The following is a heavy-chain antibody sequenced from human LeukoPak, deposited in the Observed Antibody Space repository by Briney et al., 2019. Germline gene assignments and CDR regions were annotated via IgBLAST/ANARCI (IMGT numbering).Heavy chain of an antibody. CDR1: GFTFSSYA. CDR3: AKDPASYYYDSSGYYYVD. CDR2: IRGSGGST. V-gene: IGHV3-23*01. J-gene: IGHJ4*02. D-gene: IGHD3-22*01. Sequence: PGGSLRLSCAASGFTFSSYAMSWVRRASGKGLEWVSAIRGSGGSTYYADSVKGRFTISRDNSKNTLYLQMNSLRAEDTAVYYCAKDPASYYYDSSGYYYVDWGQGTLVTVSS.